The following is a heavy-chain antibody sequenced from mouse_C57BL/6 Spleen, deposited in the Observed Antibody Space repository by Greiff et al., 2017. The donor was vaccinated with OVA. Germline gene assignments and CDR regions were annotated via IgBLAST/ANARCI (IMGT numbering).Heavy chain of an antibody. CDR2: IYPGDGDT. CDR3: ARSRYYYGSSWEAMDY. Sequence: VQLQQSGAELVKPGASVKISCKASGYAFSSYWMNWVKQRPGKGLEWIGQIYPGDGDTNYNGKFKGKATLTADKSSSTAYMQLSSLTSEDSAVYLCARSRYYYGSSWEAMDYWGQGTSVTVSS. J-gene: IGHJ4*01. CDR1: GYAFSSYW. V-gene: IGHV1-80*01. D-gene: IGHD1-1*01.